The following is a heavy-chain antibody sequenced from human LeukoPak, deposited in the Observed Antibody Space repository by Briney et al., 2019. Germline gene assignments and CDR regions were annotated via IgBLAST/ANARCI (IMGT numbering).Heavy chain of an antibody. CDR2: INHSGST. Sequence: PSETLSLTCAVYGGSFSGYYWSWIRQPPGKGLEWIGEINHSGSTNYNPSLKSRVTISVDTSKNQFSLKLSSVTAADTAVYYCAKSPKTYCSSTSCYPYYYYYMDVWGKGTTVTISS. V-gene: IGHV4-34*01. D-gene: IGHD2-2*01. CDR1: GGSFSGYY. CDR3: AKSPKTYCSSTSCYPYYYYYMDV. J-gene: IGHJ6*03.